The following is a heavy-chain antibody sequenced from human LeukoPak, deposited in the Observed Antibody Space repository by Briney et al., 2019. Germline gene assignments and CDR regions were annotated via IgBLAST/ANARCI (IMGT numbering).Heavy chain of an antibody. J-gene: IGHJ4*02. CDR1: GFTFSSYS. D-gene: IGHD3-22*01. V-gene: IGHV3-21*01. Sequence: PGGSLRLSCAASGFTFSSYSMNWVRQAPGKRLEWVSSISSSSSYIYYADSVKGRFTISRDNAKNSLYLQMNSLRAEDTAVYYCASNFNYYDSSGYYSPFDYWGQGTLVTVSS. CDR3: ASNFNYYDSSGYYSPFDY. CDR2: ISSSSSYI.